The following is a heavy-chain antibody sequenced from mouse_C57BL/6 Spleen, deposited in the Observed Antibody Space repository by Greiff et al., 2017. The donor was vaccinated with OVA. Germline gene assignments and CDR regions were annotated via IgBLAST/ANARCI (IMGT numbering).Heavy chain of an antibody. CDR2: IYPGDGDT. D-gene: IGHD1-1*01. CDR3: AAYYYGSSSGYFDV. Sequence: VKLMESGAELVKPGASVKISCKASGYAFSSYWMNWVKQRPGKGLEWIGQIYPGDGDTNYNGKFKGKATLTADKSSSTAYMQRSSLTSEDSAVYFCAAYYYGSSSGYFDVWGTGTTVTVSS. CDR1: GYAFSSYW. J-gene: IGHJ1*03. V-gene: IGHV1-80*01.